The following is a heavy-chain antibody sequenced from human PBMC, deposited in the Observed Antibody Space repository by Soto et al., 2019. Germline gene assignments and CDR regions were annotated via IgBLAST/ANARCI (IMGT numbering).Heavy chain of an antibody. CDR2: VYSNGHT. J-gene: IGHJ4*02. D-gene: IGHD2-8*01. CDR3: ASLTNGRAGDS. Sequence: SETLSLTCTVLGDSISNKNYHCGWTRQPPGKGLEWIGTVYSNGHTYHNPSLKSRLAMAVDTSKNQFSLSLISVTAADTAVYFCASLTNGRAGDSWGQGTLVTVSS. CDR1: GDSISNKNYH. V-gene: IGHV4-39*01.